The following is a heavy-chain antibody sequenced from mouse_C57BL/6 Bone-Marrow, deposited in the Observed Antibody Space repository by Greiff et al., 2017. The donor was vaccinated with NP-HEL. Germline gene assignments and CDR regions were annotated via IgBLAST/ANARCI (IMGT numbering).Heavy chain of an antibody. CDR3: ALVYYYGSFCRNCDI. CDR2: IYPGSGST. CDR1: GYTFTSYW. D-gene: IGHD1-1*01. Sequence: VQLQQPGAELVKPGASVKMSCKASGYTFTSYWITWVKQRPGQGLEWIGDIYPGSGSTNYNEKFKSKATLTVDTSSSTSYMQLISLTSEDSAVYYCALVYYYGSFCRNCDIWGTGTTVTVTS. V-gene: IGHV1-55*01. J-gene: IGHJ1*03.